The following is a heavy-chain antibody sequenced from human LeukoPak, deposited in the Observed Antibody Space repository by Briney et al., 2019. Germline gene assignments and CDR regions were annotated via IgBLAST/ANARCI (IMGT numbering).Heavy chain of an antibody. CDR1: GFTVSSNY. Sequence: GGSLRLSCAASGFTVSSNYMSWVRQAPGKGLEWVSVIYSGGNTYYADSVKGRFTISRDNSKNTLYLQMNSLRVEDTAVYYCAKSRGSGTGSYFDYWGQGTLVTVSS. D-gene: IGHD2-15*01. CDR3: AKSRGSGTGSYFDY. V-gene: IGHV3-66*01. J-gene: IGHJ4*02. CDR2: IYSGGNT.